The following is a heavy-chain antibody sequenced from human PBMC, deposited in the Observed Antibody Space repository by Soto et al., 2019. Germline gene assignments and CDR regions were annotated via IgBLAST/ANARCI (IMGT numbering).Heavy chain of an antibody. Sequence: EVQLLESGGGLVQPGGSLRLSCAASGFTCSFCAMNWVRQAPGKGLEWVSSIRGSGGDTYYADSVKGRFTISRDYSKNTLHLQMNSLRVEDTAVYYCSKGHSDSYYSVDYWGQGTLVTVSS. V-gene: IGHV3-23*01. CDR2: IRGSGGDT. CDR3: SKGHSDSYYSVDY. D-gene: IGHD3-22*01. J-gene: IGHJ4*02. CDR1: GFTCSFCA.